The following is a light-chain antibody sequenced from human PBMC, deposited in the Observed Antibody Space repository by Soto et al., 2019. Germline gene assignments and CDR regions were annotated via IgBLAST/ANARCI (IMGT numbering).Light chain of an antibody. J-gene: IGKJ4*01. CDR3: IQTLQTPRT. CDR1: QSLLYDNGYIY. V-gene: IGKV2-28*01. CDR2: LGS. Sequence: DIVMTQSPLSPPVTPGEPASISCRSSQSLLYDNGYIYLDWYLQKPGRSPQLLIYLGSNRASGVPDRFSGSVSGTDFTLEISRVEAEDVGLYYCIQTLQTPRTFGGGTKVEIK.